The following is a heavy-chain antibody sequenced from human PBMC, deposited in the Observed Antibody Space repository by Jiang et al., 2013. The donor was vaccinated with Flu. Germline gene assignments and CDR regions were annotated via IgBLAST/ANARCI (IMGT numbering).Heavy chain of an antibody. CDR3: ATFRDGYNYYFDY. J-gene: IGHJ4*02. Sequence: SLKSRVTISLDTSKNQFSLRLSSVTAADTAVYYCATFRDGYNYYFDYWGQGTLVTVSS. V-gene: IGHV4-59*01. D-gene: IGHD5-24*01.